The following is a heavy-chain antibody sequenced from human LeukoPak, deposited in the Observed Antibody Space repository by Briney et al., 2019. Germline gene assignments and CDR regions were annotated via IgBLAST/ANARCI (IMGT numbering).Heavy chain of an antibody. D-gene: IGHD6-6*01. CDR1: GGSISSGTNY. Sequence: SETLSHTCTVSGGSISSGTNYWTWIRQHPGKGLEWIGYIYYTGTTYYNPSLKSRVSISLDKLKNQFSLKLTSVTAADTAVYFCATDLAARTGPVDYWGQGALVTVSS. CDR3: ATDLAARTGPVDY. V-gene: IGHV4-31*03. CDR2: IYYTGTT. J-gene: IGHJ4*02.